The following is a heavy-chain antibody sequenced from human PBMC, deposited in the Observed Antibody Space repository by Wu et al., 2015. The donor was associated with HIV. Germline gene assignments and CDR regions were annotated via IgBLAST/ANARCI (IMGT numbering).Heavy chain of an antibody. CDR3: ATFRTQYGLDV. CDR2: VDPEDDEP. CDR1: GYTFTDYY. V-gene: IGHV1-69-2*01. D-gene: IGHD1-1*01. Sequence: EVQLVQSGAEVKKLGATVKISCKVSGYTFTDYYIHWVKQAPGKGLEWMGLVDPEDDEPIYAEKFQGRVTITADTSIDTAYMELSSLRSEDTAMYYCATFRTQYGLDVWGQGTTVTVSS. J-gene: IGHJ6*02.